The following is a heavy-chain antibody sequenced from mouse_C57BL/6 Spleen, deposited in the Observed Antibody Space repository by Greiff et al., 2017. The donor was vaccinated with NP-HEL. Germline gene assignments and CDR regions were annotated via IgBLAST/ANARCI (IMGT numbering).Heavy chain of an antibody. D-gene: IGHD2-3*01. CDR2: INPSNGGT. Sequence: VQLQQPGTELVKPGASGYTFTSYWMHWVKQRPGQGLEWIGNINPSNGGTNYNEKFKSKATLTVDKSSSTAYMQLSSLTSEDSAVYYCARSDGYYWYFDVWGTGTTVTVSS. J-gene: IGHJ1*03. CDR3: ARSDGYYWYFDV. CDR1: GYTFTSYW. V-gene: IGHV1-53*01.